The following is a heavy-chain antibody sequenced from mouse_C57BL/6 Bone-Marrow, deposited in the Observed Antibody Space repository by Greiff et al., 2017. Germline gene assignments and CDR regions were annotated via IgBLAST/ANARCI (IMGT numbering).Heavy chain of an antibody. CDR2: IYPGNSDT. Sequence: VQLQQSGTVLARPGASVKMSCKTSGYTFTSYWMHWVKQRPGQGLEWIGAIYPGNSDTSYNQKFKGKAKLTAVTSASTAYMELSSLTNEDSAVYYCTRKGDLLPLTRGFDYWGQGTTLTVSS. D-gene: IGHD2-1*01. CDR1: GYTFTSYW. CDR3: TRKGDLLPLTRGFDY. V-gene: IGHV1-5*01. J-gene: IGHJ2*01.